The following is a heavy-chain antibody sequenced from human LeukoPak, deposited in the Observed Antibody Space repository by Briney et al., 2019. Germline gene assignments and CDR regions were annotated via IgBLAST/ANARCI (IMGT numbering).Heavy chain of an antibody. CDR3: ARAYCGGGFCYSGFDF. CDR2: IHSSGTKT. D-gene: IGHD2-15*01. Sequence: GGSLRLSCAASGFTFNSYAMSWVRQAPGKGLEWVSTIHSSGTKTYYADSVKGRFTISRDSSRNTLYLQMSSLRDEDTAVYYCARAYCGGGFCYSGFDFWGQGTLVTVSS. V-gene: IGHV3-23*05. CDR1: GFTFNSYA. J-gene: IGHJ4*02.